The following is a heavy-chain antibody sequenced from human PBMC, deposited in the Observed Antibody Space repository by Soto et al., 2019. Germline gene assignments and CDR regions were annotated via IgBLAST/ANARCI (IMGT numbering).Heavy chain of an antibody. CDR3: ARRRYCSGNSCRYYNGMDV. Sequence: SVKVSCKAPGGTFITYAITWVRQAPGQGLEWMGGIIPMSGTSTYAQEFQGRVTITADESTSTAYMELSGLRSEDTAVYFCARRRYCSGNSCRYYNGMDVWGQGTTVTVSS. J-gene: IGHJ6*02. D-gene: IGHD2-15*01. CDR1: GGTFITYA. V-gene: IGHV1-69*13. CDR2: IIPMSGTS.